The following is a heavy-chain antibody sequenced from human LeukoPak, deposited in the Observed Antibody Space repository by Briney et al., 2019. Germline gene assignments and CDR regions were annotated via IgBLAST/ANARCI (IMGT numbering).Heavy chain of an antibody. Sequence: ASVKVSCRVSGYTLTELSMHGGRQAPGKGLEGMGGFDPEDGETIYAQKFQGRVTMTEDTSTDTAYMELSSLRSEDTAVYYCAILTGSPWWEYWGQGTLVTVSS. D-gene: IGHD3-9*01. V-gene: IGHV1-24*01. CDR1: GYTLTELS. CDR3: AILTGSPWWEY. CDR2: FDPEDGET. J-gene: IGHJ4*02.